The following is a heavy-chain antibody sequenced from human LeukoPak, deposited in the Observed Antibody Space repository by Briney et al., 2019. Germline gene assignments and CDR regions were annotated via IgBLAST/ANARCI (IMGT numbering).Heavy chain of an antibody. CDR2: IKQDGSEK. CDR3: ARYYYDSSGYESNAFDI. CDR1: GFTFSSYW. J-gene: IGHJ3*02. V-gene: IGHV3-7*01. Sequence: GGSLRLSCAASGFTFSSYWMSWVRQAPGKGLEWVANIKQDGSEKYYVDSVKGRFTISRDNAKNSLYLQINSLRAEDTAVYYCARYYYDSSGYESNAFDIWGQGTMVTVAS. D-gene: IGHD3-22*01.